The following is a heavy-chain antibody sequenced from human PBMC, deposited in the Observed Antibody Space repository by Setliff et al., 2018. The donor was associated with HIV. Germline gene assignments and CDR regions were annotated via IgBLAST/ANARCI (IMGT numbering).Heavy chain of an antibody. CDR3: VRDLARVIAH. V-gene: IGHV3-7*01. J-gene: IGHJ4*02. CDR1: GFTFGSYW. CDR2: IKQDGSEK. Sequence: GGSLRLSCAASGFTFGSYWMSWVHQAPGKGLEWVANIKQDGSEKYYVDSVKGRFTISRDNAKNSLYLQMNSLTAEDTALYYCVRDLARVIAHWGQGTLVTVSS. D-gene: IGHD2-21*01.